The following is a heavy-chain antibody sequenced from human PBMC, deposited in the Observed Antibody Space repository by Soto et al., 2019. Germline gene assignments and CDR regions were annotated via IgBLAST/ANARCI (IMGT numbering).Heavy chain of an antibody. CDR1: GGSISSGGYY. Sequence: SETLSLTCTVSGGSISSGGYYWSWIRQHPGKGPEWIGYIYYSGSTYYNPSLKSRVTISVDTSKNQFSLKLSSVTAADTAVYYCARAGGSITIFGVVNRWFDPWRQGTLVTVSS. J-gene: IGHJ5*02. V-gene: IGHV4-31*03. D-gene: IGHD3-3*01. CDR3: ARAGGSITIFGVVNRWFDP. CDR2: IYYSGST.